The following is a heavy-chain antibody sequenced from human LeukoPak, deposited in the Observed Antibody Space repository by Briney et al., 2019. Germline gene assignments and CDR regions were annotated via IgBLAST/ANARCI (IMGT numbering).Heavy chain of an antibody. J-gene: IGHJ4*02. V-gene: IGHV3-7*01. Sequence: GGSLRLSCAASGFTFSNYWMSWVRQAPGKGLEWVANMNQDGSEKYYVDSAKGRFTISRGNARSSLYLQMNSLRVEDTAVYYCARVQGSSGPGIFEYWGQGTLVPVSS. CDR1: GFTFSNYW. D-gene: IGHD6-19*01. CDR2: MNQDGSEK. CDR3: ARVQGSSGPGIFEY.